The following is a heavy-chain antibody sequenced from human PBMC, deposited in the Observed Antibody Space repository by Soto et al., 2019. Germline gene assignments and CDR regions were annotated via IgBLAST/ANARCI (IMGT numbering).Heavy chain of an antibody. D-gene: IGHD6-19*01. CDR3: ARDQQWLPSQDAFDI. CDR2: ISAYNGNT. CDR1: GYTFTSYG. Sequence: ASVKVSCKASGYTFTSYGISWVRQAPGQGLEWMGWISAYNGNTNYAQKLQGRVTMTTDTSTSTAYMELRSLRSDDTAVYYCARDQQWLPSQDAFDIWGQGTMVTVSS. J-gene: IGHJ3*02. V-gene: IGHV1-18*01.